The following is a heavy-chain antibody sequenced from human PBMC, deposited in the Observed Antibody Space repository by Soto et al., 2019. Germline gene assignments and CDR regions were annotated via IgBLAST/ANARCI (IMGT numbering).Heavy chain of an antibody. D-gene: IGHD2-21*02. V-gene: IGHV3-53*01. CDR1: GFTVSSNY. CDR2: IYSGGST. Sequence: GGSLRLSCAASGFTVSSNYLSWVRQAPGKGLEWVSVIYSGGSTYYADSVKGRFTISRDNSKNTLYLQMNSLRAEDTAVYYCAKDNFVVVTHLDYWGQGTLVTVSS. J-gene: IGHJ4*02. CDR3: AKDNFVVVTHLDY.